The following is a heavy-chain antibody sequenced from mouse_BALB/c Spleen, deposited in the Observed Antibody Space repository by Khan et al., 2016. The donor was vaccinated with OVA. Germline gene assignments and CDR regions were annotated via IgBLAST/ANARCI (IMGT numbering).Heavy chain of an antibody. CDR1: GYTFTDYA. V-gene: IGHV1S137*01. D-gene: IGHD2-2*01. CDR3: ARGGQWLRRGGGNSDY. CDR2: ISIYYGNI. Sequence: QVQLQQSGPELERPGESVQISCKGSGYTFTDYAMHWVKQSHAKGLEWIGFISIYYGNINYNQKFKGKVTMTVDKSSSTAYMQLARLKSENSAIYYGARGGQWLRRGGGNSDYWGQGTTLTVSS. J-gene: IGHJ2*01.